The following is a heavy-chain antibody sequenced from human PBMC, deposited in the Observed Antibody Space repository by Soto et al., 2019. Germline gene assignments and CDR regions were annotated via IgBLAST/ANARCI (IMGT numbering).Heavy chain of an antibody. CDR3: ARRYTVTRSYIQYFDL. CDR2: ISGSGGST. CDR1: GFTFSSYA. V-gene: IGHV3-23*01. J-gene: IGHJ2*01. Sequence: EVQLLESGGGLVQPGGSLRLSCAASGFTFSSYAMSWVRQAPGKGLEWVSAISGSGGSTYYADSVKGRFTISRDNSKNTLYLQMNSLRAEDTAVYYCARRYTVTRSYIQYFDLWGRGTLVTVSS. D-gene: IGHD4-17*01.